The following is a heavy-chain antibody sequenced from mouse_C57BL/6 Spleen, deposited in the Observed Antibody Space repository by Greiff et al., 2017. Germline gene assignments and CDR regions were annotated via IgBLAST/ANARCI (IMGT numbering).Heavy chain of an antibody. CDR2: IYPGDGDT. V-gene: IGHV1-80*01. D-gene: IGHD3-2*02. J-gene: IGHJ3*01. Sequence: QVPLQQSGAELVKPGASVKISCKASGYAFSSYWMHWVKQRPGKGLEWIGQIYPGDGDTNYNGKFKGKATLTADKSSSTAYMQLSSLTSEDSAVYFCARSDSSGPAWVAYWGQGTLVTVSA. CDR1: GYAFSSYW. CDR3: ARSDSSGPAWVAY.